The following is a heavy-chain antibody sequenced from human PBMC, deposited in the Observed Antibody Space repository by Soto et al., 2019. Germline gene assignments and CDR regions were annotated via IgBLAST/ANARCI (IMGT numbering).Heavy chain of an antibody. CDR3: ARRIPPHYYYGMDV. CDR1: GYSFTNYW. V-gene: IGHV5-10-1*01. D-gene: IGHD2-21*01. CDR2: INPSDSYT. Sequence: GGSLKISCKGSGYSFTNYWITWVRQMPGKGLEWMGRINPSDSYTNYNPSFQGHVTFSVDNSVTTAYLQWSSLKASDTAMYYCARRIPPHYYYGMDVWGQGTTVTVSS. J-gene: IGHJ6*02.